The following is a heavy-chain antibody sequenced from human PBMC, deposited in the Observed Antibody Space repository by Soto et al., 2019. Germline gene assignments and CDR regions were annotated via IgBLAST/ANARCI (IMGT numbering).Heavy chain of an antibody. D-gene: IGHD1-26*01. CDR1: GARFSTNA. V-gene: IGHV1-69*12. Sequence: QVQLVQSGAEVKKPGSSVKVSCKASGARFSTNAISWLRQAPGQGLEWMGAIIAIYDKANYAQRFQDRVTMSADESTSTAYMELSSLTSDDTAMYFCARAARCGNFESWGQRTLVTVSS. J-gene: IGHJ4*02. CDR3: ARAARCGNFES. CDR2: IIAIYDKA.